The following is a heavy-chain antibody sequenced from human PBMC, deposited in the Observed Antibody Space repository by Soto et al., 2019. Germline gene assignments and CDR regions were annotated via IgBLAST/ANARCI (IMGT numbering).Heavy chain of an antibody. CDR2: INAGNGNT. J-gene: IGHJ5*02. V-gene: IGHV1-3*01. CDR3: ARDRSLDYYDSSGPDP. D-gene: IGHD3-22*01. CDR1: GYTITSYA. Sequence: ASVKVSCKASGYTITSYAMHCVRQAPGQRLEWMGWINAGNGNTKYSQKFQGRVTITRDTSASTAYMELSSLRSEDTAVYYCARDRSLDYYDSSGPDPWGQGTLVTVSS.